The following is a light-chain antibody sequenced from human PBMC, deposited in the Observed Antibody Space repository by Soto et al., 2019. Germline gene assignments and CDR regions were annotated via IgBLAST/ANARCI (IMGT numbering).Light chain of an antibody. CDR1: SSDIGGYDY. V-gene: IGLV2-14*01. Sequence: QSALTQPASVSGSPGQSITISCTGSSSDIGGYDYVSWYQQHPGKAPKLMIYEVTNRPSGVSSRFSGSKSGNTASLTISGLQAEDEADYYCCSFTTGTTPWVFGGGTKVTVL. CDR3: CSFTTGTTPWV. CDR2: EVT. J-gene: IGLJ3*02.